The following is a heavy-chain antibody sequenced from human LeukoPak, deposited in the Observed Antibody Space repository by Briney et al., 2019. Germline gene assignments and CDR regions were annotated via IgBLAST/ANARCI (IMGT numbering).Heavy chain of an antibody. CDR2: INHSGST. Sequence: SETLSLTCAVYGGSFSGYYWSWIRQPPGKGLEWIGEINHSGSTNYNPSLKSRVTISVDTSKNQFSLKLSSVTAADTAVYYCARQRVVVTEGFDYWGQGTLVTASS. V-gene: IGHV4-34*01. CDR1: GGSFSGYY. D-gene: IGHD2-15*01. J-gene: IGHJ4*02. CDR3: ARQRVVVTEGFDY.